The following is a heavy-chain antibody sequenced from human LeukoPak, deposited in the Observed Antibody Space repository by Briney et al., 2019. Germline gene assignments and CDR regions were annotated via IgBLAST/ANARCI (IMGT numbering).Heavy chain of an antibody. J-gene: IGHJ4*02. CDR1: GFTIGKSD. CDR3: AKDLRPDGVDNFDH. CDR2: ILASGSPT. V-gene: IGHV3-23*01. D-gene: IGHD2-8*01. Sequence: PGGSLRLSCATSGFTIGKSDMAWVRQAPGKGLQWVANILASGSPTYYADSVKGRFIISRDNSKNTVYLQMNSLRVEDTAIYYCAKDLRPDGVDNFDHWGQGILVTVSS.